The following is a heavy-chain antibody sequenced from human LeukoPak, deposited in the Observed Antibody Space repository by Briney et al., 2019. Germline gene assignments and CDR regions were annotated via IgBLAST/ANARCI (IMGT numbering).Heavy chain of an antibody. J-gene: IGHJ4*02. V-gene: IGHV1-46*01. Sequence: AASVKVSCKASGYTFTSYYMHWVRQAPGQGLEWMGIINPSGGSTSYAQKFQGRVTMTRDTSTSTVYMELSSLRSEDTAVYYCARVRRNTYSSSWYFDYWGQGTLVTVSS. D-gene: IGHD6-13*01. CDR1: GYTFTSYY. CDR2: INPSGGST. CDR3: ARVRRNTYSSSWYFDY.